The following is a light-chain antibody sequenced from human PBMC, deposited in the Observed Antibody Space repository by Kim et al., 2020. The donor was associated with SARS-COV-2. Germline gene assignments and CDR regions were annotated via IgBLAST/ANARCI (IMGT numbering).Light chain of an antibody. CDR2: GAS. Sequence: PGETATLYCRASHNIANNYLAWYQQKPGQSPRLLVYGASTRATGVPDRFTGLGSGTDFLLSITSPEPEDFAVYYCQQYGNSPAVTFGQGTRLEIK. CDR3: QQYGNSPAVT. J-gene: IGKJ5*01. CDR1: HNIANNY. V-gene: IGKV3-20*01.